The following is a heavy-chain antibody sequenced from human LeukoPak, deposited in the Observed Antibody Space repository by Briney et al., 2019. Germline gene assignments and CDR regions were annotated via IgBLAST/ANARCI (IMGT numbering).Heavy chain of an antibody. Sequence: ASVKVSCKASGYTFTSYAMHWVRQAPGQRLERMGWINAGNGNTKYSQKFQGRVTITRDTSASTAYMELSSLRSEDTAVYYCARDSRIFGQDVWGQGTTVTVSS. CDR1: GYTFTSYA. CDR3: ARDSRIFGQDV. D-gene: IGHD3/OR15-3a*01. J-gene: IGHJ6*02. CDR2: INAGNGNT. V-gene: IGHV1-3*01.